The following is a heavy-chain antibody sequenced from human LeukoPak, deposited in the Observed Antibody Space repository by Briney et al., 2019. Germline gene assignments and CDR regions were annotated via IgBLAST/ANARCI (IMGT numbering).Heavy chain of an antibody. CDR2: ISRSGDTI. CDR3: ARDYASDY. V-gene: IGHV3-48*03. D-gene: IGHD3-10*01. CDR1: GFTFSRYV. J-gene: IGHJ4*02. Sequence: PGGSLRLSSAASGFTFSRYVMNWVRQAPGKGLDWVSSISRSGDTIYFADSVKGRFTISRDNAKNSLYLQMSSLRAEDTAVYYCARDYASDYWGQGTLVTVSS.